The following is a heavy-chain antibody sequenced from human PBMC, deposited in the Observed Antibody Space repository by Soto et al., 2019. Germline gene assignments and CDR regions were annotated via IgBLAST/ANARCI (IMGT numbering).Heavy chain of an antibody. Sequence: QVQLVQSGAEVKKPGASVKVSCKASGYTFSSYGITWVRQAPGQGLEWMGWISAYNGHTNYAQKLQGRVTMTTDTSTNTAYMDLTSLRFDDTAVYYCARDAGRGGNGTYYPNWFDPWGQGTQVTVSS. CDR3: ARDAGRGGNGTYYPNWFDP. CDR1: GYTFSSYG. V-gene: IGHV1-18*01. D-gene: IGHD2-8*01. J-gene: IGHJ5*02. CDR2: ISAYNGHT.